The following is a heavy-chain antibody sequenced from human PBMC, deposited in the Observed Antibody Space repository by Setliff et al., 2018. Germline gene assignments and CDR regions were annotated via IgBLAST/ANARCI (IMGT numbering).Heavy chain of an antibody. D-gene: IGHD3-10*02. J-gene: IGHJ4*02. CDR2: IYPGGST. CDR1: GGSISSYY. V-gene: IGHV4-59*12. CDR3: AREDVPSASFDY. Sequence: SETLSLTCTVSGGSISSYYWSWIRQPPGKGLEWIGYIYPGGSTSYNPSLKNGVAISVDTSKNRFSLKLTSVTAVDTAVYYCAREDVPSASFDYWGLGALVTVSS.